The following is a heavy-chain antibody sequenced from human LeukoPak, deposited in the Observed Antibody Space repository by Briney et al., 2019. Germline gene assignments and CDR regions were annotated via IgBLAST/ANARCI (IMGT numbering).Heavy chain of an antibody. CDR2: IYYSGST. J-gene: IGHJ4*02. CDR3: ARGGVLLWFGESFPFDY. V-gene: IGHV4-59*01. D-gene: IGHD3-10*01. Sequence: PSETLSLTCAVYGGSFSGYYWSWIRQPPGKGLEWIGYIYYSGSTNYNPSLKSRVTISVDTSKNQFSLKLSSVTAADTAVYYCARGGVLLWFGESFPFDYWGQGTLVTVSS. CDR1: GGSFSGYY.